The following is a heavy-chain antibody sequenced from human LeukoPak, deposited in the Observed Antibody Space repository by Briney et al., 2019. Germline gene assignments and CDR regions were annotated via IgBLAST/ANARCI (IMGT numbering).Heavy chain of an antibody. V-gene: IGHV3-74*01. Sequence: GGSLRLSCAASGFILNNYWVHWVRHAPGKGLVWVSHINGDGSSTTYADSVKGRFTISRDNAKNMLYLQMNSLRAEDTAVYFCARRGVVIRAVILLAFHNEAHYFDYWGRGTLVTVSS. D-gene: IGHD3-10*01. CDR1: GFILNNYW. CDR2: INGDGSST. CDR3: ARRGVVIRAVILLAFHNEAHYFDY. J-gene: IGHJ4*02.